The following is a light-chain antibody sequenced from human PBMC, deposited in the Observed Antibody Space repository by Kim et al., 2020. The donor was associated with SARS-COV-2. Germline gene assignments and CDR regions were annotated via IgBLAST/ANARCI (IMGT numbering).Light chain of an antibody. CDR1: QDLRKY. J-gene: IGKJ3*01. Sequence: ESVGDRVTITCQASQDLRKYLSWYQQKPGKAPKLLIYDASNLETGVPSRFSGSGSGTEFTFTISSLQPEDVATYYCQQYDNLLFTFGPGTTVDIK. V-gene: IGKV1-33*01. CDR2: DAS. CDR3: QQYDNLLFT.